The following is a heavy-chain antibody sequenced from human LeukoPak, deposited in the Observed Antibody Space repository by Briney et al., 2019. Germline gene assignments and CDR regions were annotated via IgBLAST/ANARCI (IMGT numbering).Heavy chain of an antibody. Sequence: GGSLRLYCAASGFTFSSYWMNWVRHAPGKGLVWVSRIASDGSSTTYADSVKGRFSISRDNAKNTLYLQMNSLRVEDTAVYYCARGRPHGNDYWGQGTLVTVSS. D-gene: IGHD4-23*01. J-gene: IGHJ4*02. CDR1: GFTFSSYW. CDR2: IASDGSST. V-gene: IGHV3-74*01. CDR3: ARGRPHGNDY.